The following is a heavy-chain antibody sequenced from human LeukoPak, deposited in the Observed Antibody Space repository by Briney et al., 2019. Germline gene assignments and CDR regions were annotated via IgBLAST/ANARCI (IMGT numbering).Heavy chain of an antibody. CDR3: ARDQEAFDY. V-gene: IGHV1-46*01. CDR1: GYTFTSYY. Sequence: ASVKVSCKASGYTFTSYYMHWVRQAPGQGLEWMGIIDPSGGSTRYTQKFQGRVTVTRDTSTSTVHMELSGLRSEDTAIYYCARDQEAFDYWGQGTLVTVSS. CDR2: IDPSGGST. J-gene: IGHJ4*02.